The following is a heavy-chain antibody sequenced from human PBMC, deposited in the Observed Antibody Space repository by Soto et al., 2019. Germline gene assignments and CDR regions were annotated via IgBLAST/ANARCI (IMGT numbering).Heavy chain of an antibody. D-gene: IGHD2-15*01. V-gene: IGHV3-23*01. CDR2: MSGSGGSP. CDR1: GFTLSSYA. CDR3: AKASDFHARIFWYFDL. J-gene: IGHJ2*01. Sequence: EVQLLESGGGLVQPGGSLRLSRATSGFTLSSYAMGWVRQAPGKGLEWVSTMSGSGGSPYYADSVKGRFTISRDNSKNILYPQMNSLRAEDTAVSYCAKASDFHARIFWYFDLWGRGTLVTVSS.